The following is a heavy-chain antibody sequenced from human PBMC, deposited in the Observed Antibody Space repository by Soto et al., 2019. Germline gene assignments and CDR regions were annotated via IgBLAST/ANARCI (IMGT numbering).Heavy chain of an antibody. CDR1: EFTFSSYA. J-gene: IGHJ1*01. CDR2: ISGTGRVT. Sequence: EVQLLESGGGLVQPGGSLKLSCAASEFTFSSYAMSWVRQAPGKGLEWVSGISGTGRVTNYAESVKGRFTISRDNPKNTLYLQMNSLRAEDTAVYYCAKDVHYDIVTGIEYFHHWGQGTLVTFSS. V-gene: IGHV3-23*01. D-gene: IGHD3-9*01. CDR3: AKDVHYDIVTGIEYFHH.